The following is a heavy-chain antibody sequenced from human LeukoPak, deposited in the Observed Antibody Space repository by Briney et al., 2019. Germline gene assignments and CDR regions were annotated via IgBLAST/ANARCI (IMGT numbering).Heavy chain of an antibody. Sequence: GGSLRLSCAASGFTFSSYGMHWVRQAPGKGLEWVAVIWYDGSNKYYADSVKGRFTISRDNSKNTLYLQMNSLRAEDTAVYYCARDRFLGLLTYYFDYWGQGTLVTVSS. CDR1: GFTFSSYG. D-gene: IGHD2/OR15-2a*01. V-gene: IGHV3-33*08. CDR3: ARDRFLGLLTYYFDY. J-gene: IGHJ4*02. CDR2: IWYDGSNK.